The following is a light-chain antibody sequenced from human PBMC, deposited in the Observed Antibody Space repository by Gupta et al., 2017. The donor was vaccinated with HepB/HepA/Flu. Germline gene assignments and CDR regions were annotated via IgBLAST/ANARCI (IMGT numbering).Light chain of an antibody. Sequence: QSALTPPSSVSGSPGQSITISCTGTSSDVGGYNYVSWYQQHPGKAPKLMIYDVSNRPSGVSNRFSGSKSGNTASLTISGLQAEDEADYYCSSYTSSSLSFGTGTKVTVL. V-gene: IGLV2-14*03. CDR1: SSDVGGYNY. CDR2: DVS. CDR3: SSYTSSSLS. J-gene: IGLJ1*01.